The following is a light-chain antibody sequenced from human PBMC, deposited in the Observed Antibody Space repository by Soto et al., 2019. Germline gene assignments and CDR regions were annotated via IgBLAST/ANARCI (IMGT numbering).Light chain of an antibody. CDR2: CAS. J-gene: IGKJ5*01. Sequence: EVVMTQSPATLSVSPGESATLSCRASESVRSNLAWYQQRPGQAPRPVNYCASTRATGIPARFSGGGCGTEFTLTISSLQSEDFAVYYCQQYNSWPPITFGQGTRLEIK. CDR3: QQYNSWPPIT. V-gene: IGKV3-15*01. CDR1: ESVRSN.